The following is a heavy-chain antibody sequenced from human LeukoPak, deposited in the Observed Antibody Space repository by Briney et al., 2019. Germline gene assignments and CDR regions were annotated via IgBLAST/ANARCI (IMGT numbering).Heavy chain of an antibody. J-gene: IGHJ4*02. D-gene: IGHD3-3*02. CDR3: ARTITSVASLYCFDY. CDR1: GGSLSSYY. Sequence: PSETLSLTCTVSGGSLSSYYWSWIRQPPGKGLEWIGYIYYSGSTNYNPSLKSRVTISVDTSKNQFSLKLSSVTAADTAVYYCARTITSVASLYCFDYWGQGTLVTVSS. CDR2: IYYSGST. V-gene: IGHV4-59*01.